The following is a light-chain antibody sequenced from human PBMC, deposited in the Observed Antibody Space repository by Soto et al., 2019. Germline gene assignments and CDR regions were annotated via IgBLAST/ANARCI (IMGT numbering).Light chain of an antibody. V-gene: IGLV3-21*04. CDR1: NIGSKS. CDR2: YDS. Sequence: SYELTQPPSVSVAPGKTARITCGGNNIGSKSVHWYQQKPGQAPVLVIYYDSDRPSGIPERFSGSNSGNTATLTISRVEAGDEADYYCRVWDSSSDHPYVVFGGGTKLTVL. CDR3: RVWDSSSDHPYVV. J-gene: IGLJ2*01.